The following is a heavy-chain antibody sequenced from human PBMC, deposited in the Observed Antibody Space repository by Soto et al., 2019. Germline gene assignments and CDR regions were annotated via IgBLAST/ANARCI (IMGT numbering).Heavy chain of an antibody. D-gene: IGHD6-19*01. V-gene: IGHV4-59*01. Sequence: SETLSLTCTVSGGSISTYYWHWIRQPPGKGLEWIGYIYNNGSTNYIPSLKSRVTISLDRSKKHVSLTLNSVTSADTAVYYCARGISSSGWYALWYWGQGALVTVYS. J-gene: IGHJ4*02. CDR3: ARGISSSGWYALWY. CDR1: GGSISTYY. CDR2: IYNNGST.